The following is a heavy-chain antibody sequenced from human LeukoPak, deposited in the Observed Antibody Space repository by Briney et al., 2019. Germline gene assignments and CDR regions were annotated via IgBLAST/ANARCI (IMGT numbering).Heavy chain of an antibody. CDR2: IYTSGGT. D-gene: IGHD1-26*01. CDR3: ARESPYSGSYP. Sequence: SETLSLTCTVSGGSISSGSYYWSWIRQPAGKGLEWIGRIYTSGGTNYNPSLKSRVTISVDTSKNQFSLKLSSVTAADTAVYYCARESPYSGSYPWGQGTLVTVSS. J-gene: IGHJ5*02. V-gene: IGHV4-61*02. CDR1: GGSISSGSYY.